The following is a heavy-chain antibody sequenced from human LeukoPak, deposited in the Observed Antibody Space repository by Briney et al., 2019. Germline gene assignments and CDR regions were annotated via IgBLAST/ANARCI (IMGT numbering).Heavy chain of an antibody. D-gene: IGHD3-22*01. Sequence: GGSLRLSCAASGFTFSSYGMGWVRQAPGKGLEWVSAISGSGGSTYYADSVKGRFTISRDNSKNTLYLQMNSLRAEDTAVYYCAKGLTYYYDSSGFGVDYWGQGTPVTVSS. CDR3: AKGLTYYYDSSGFGVDY. CDR1: GFTFSSYG. J-gene: IGHJ4*02. CDR2: ISGSGGST. V-gene: IGHV3-23*01.